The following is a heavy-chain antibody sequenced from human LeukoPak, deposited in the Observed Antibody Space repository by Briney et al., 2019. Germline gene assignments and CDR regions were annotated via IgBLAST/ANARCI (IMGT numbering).Heavy chain of an antibody. D-gene: IGHD5-12*01. Sequence: GGSLRLSCAASGFTFSSYSMNWVRQAPGKGLEWVSYISSSSSTIYYADSVKGRFTISRDNAKKSLYLQMNSLRAEDTAVYYCARVERGYDNNWFDPWGQGTLVTVSS. CDR1: GFTFSSYS. CDR3: ARVERGYDNNWFDP. CDR2: ISSSSSTI. J-gene: IGHJ5*02. V-gene: IGHV3-48*01.